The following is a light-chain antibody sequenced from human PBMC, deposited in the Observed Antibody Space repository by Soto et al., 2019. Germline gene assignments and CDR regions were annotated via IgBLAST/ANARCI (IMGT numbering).Light chain of an antibody. V-gene: IGLV2-14*01. J-gene: IGLJ3*02. CDR3: SSYTTSYTQV. CDR2: EVS. CDR1: SSDVGGYNY. Sequence: QSVLTQPASVSGSPGQSITISCTGTSSDVGGYNYVSWYQHHPGKVPKLIIYEVSNRPSGVSNRFSGSKSGNTASLSISGLQAEEEVDYYCSSYTTSYTQVFGGGTKLTVL.